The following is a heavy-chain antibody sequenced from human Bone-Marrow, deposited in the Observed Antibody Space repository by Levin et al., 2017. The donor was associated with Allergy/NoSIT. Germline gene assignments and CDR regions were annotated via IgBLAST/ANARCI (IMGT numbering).Heavy chain of an antibody. J-gene: IGHJ4*02. V-gene: IGHV5-51*01. CDR1: GYSFTSYW. Sequence: GESLKISCQASGYSFTSYWFGWVRQRPGKGLEWMGLIFPSDSDTRVSPAFRGQIIMSVDKSINTAYLQWSSLNVSDSARYYCARRDSDGSNSFDYWGQGTLVTVSA. CDR2: IFPSDSDT. CDR3: ARRDSDGSNSFDY. D-gene: IGHD4-23*01.